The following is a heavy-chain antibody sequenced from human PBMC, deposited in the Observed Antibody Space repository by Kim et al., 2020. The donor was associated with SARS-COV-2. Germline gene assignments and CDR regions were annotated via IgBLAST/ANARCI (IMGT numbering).Heavy chain of an antibody. CDR3: ASERRSARVYYGMDV. V-gene: IGHV1-69*06. D-gene: IGHD3-10*01. Sequence: SVKVSCKASGGTFSSYAISWVRQAPGQGLEWMGGIIPIFGTANYAQKFQGRVTITADKSTSTAYMELSSLRSEDTAVYYCASERRSARVYYGMDVWGQGTTVTVSS. CDR2: IIPIFGTA. J-gene: IGHJ6*02. CDR1: GGTFSSYA.